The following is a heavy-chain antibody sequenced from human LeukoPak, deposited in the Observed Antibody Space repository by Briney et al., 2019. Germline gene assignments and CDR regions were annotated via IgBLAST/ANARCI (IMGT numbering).Heavy chain of an antibody. CDR1: GYSFTSYW. Sequence: GESLKISCKGSGYSFTSYWIGWVRQMPGKGLEWMGIIYPGDSDTRYSPSFQGQVTISADKSISTAYLQWSSLKASDTAMYYCARHEGIQLWLLATDYWGQGTLVTVSS. J-gene: IGHJ4*02. CDR2: IYPGDSDT. V-gene: IGHV5-51*01. D-gene: IGHD5-18*01. CDR3: ARHEGIQLWLLATDY.